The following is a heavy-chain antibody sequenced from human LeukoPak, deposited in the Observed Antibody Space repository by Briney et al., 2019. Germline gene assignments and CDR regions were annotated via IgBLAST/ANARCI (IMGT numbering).Heavy chain of an antibody. V-gene: IGHV3-66*03. J-gene: IGHJ4*02. CDR1: GFTVSSNS. D-gene: IGHD3-10*01. Sequence: PGGSLRLSCTVSGFTVSSNSMSWVRQAPGKGLEWVSFIYSDNTHYSDSVKGRFTISRDNYKNTLYLQMNSLRAEDTAVYYCAKVTGATIGSGSYYSPFDYWGQGTLVTVSS. CDR3: AKVTGATIGSGSYYSPFDY. CDR2: IYSDNT.